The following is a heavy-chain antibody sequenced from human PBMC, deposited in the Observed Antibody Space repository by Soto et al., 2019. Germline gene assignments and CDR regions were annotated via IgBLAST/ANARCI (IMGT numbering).Heavy chain of an antibody. D-gene: IGHD5-12*01. CDR2: INHSGST. J-gene: IGHJ6*02. CDR3: ARGTTNEGYANNGMDV. CDR1: GGSFSGYY. V-gene: IGHV4-34*01. Sequence: QVQLQQWGAGLLKPSETLSLTCAVYGGSFSGYYWSWIRQPPGKGLEWIGEINHSGSTNYNPSLKSRVPISVDTSKNQVSLKLGSVTAAGTAVYYCARGTTNEGYANNGMDVWGQGTTVTVSS.